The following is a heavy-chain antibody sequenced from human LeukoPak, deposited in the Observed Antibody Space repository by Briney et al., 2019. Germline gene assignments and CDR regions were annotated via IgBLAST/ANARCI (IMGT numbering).Heavy chain of an antibody. J-gene: IGHJ4*02. Sequence: GASVKVSCKASGGTFSSYAISWVRQAPGQGLEWMGGIIPIFGTANYAQKFQGRVTITADESTSTAYMELNSLRAEDTAVYYCASPGYSSGWKHGGVDYWGQGTLVTVSS. D-gene: IGHD6-19*01. CDR1: GGTFSSYA. CDR2: IIPIFGTA. V-gene: IGHV1-69*13. CDR3: ASPGYSSGWKHGGVDY.